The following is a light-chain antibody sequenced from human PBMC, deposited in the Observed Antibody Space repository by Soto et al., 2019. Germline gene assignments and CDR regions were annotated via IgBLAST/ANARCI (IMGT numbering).Light chain of an antibody. CDR1: QSFSSTY. CDR2: DAS. Sequence: EIVLTQSPGTLSLSPGERATLSCRASQSFSSTYLAWYQQKPGQAPRLLIYDASNRATAIPARFSGSGSGAEYTLTISSLQSEDFAVYYCQQYNDWPRTFGQGTRLE. CDR3: QQYNDWPRT. J-gene: IGKJ5*01. V-gene: IGKV3D-15*01.